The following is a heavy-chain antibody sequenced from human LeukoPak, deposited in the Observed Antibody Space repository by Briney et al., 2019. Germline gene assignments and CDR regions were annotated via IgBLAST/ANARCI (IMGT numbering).Heavy chain of an antibody. D-gene: IGHD2-15*01. V-gene: IGHV1-46*01. J-gene: IGHJ5*02. CDR3: ARDPCSGGSCYNWFDP. Sequence: ASVKVSCKASGYTFTSYHMHWVRQAPGQGLEWMGIINPSSGSTSYAQKFQGRVTMTRDTSTSPVYMELSSLRSEDTAVYYCARDPCSGGSCYNWFDPWGQGTLVTVSS. CDR2: INPSSGST. CDR1: GYTFTSYH.